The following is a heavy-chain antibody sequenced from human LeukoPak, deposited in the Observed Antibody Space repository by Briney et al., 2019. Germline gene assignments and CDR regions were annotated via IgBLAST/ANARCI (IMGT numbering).Heavy chain of an antibody. CDR1: GFTVSSNY. CDR3: ARGEDYGDYFDY. J-gene: IGHJ4*02. CDR2: VYSGGST. V-gene: IGHV3-53*01. D-gene: IGHD4-17*01. Sequence: GGSLRLSCAVYGFTVSSNYMNWVRQAPGKGLEWVSVVYSGGSTYYADSVRGRFTISRDNSKNTLYLQMNSLRAEDTAVYYCARGEDYGDYFDYWGQGTLVTVSS.